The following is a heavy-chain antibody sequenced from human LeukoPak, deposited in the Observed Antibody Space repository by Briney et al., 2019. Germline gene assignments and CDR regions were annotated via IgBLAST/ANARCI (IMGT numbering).Heavy chain of an antibody. CDR2: ISAYNGNT. J-gene: IGHJ5*02. CDR3: ARGYSSNWLQFDP. Sequence: EASVKVSCKASGYTFTSYGLSWMRQAPGQGLEWMGWISAYNGNTNYAQKFQGRVTMTTVTSTSTAYMELRSLRFDDTAVYYCARGYSSNWLQFDPWGQGTLVTVSS. D-gene: IGHD6-13*01. CDR1: GYTFTSYG. V-gene: IGHV1-18*01.